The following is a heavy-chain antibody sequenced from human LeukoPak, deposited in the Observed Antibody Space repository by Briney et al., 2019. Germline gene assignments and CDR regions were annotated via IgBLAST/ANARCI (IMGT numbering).Heavy chain of an antibody. CDR2: IIPIFGTA. V-gene: IGHV1-69*06. CDR1: GYTLTELS. D-gene: IGHD6-19*01. Sequence: SVNVSCKVCGYTLTELSMLWVRQAPGQGLEWMGWIIPIFGTANYAQKFQGRVTITADKPTSTAYMELRSLRSEDTAVYYCARSAYSSGWYEILGYFDYWGQGTLVTVSS. J-gene: IGHJ4*02. CDR3: ARSAYSSGWYEILGYFDY.